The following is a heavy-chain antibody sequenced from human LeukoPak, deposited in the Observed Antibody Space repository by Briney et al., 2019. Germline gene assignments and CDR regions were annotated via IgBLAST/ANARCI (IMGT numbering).Heavy chain of an antibody. Sequence: PGGSLRLSCAASGFTFSSYAMSWVRQAPGKGLVWVSRINSDGSSTSYADSVKGRFTISRDNAKNTLYLRMNSLRAEDTAVYYCARDNYYDSSGLDYWGQGTLVTVSS. D-gene: IGHD3-22*01. CDR1: GFTFSSYA. V-gene: IGHV3-74*01. J-gene: IGHJ4*02. CDR2: INSDGSST. CDR3: ARDNYYDSSGLDY.